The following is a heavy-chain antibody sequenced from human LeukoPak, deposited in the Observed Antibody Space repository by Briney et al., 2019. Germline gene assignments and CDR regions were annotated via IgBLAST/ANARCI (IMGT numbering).Heavy chain of an antibody. Sequence: PSETLSLTCTASGGSISSSTYYWGWIRRPPGKGLEWIGSIYYSGSTYYNPSLKSRVTISVDTSKNQFSLKLSSVTAADTAVYYCARRDWGQYYFDYWGQGTLVTVSS. CDR1: GGSISSSTYY. CDR3: ARRDWGQYYFDY. D-gene: IGHD7-27*01. J-gene: IGHJ4*02. CDR2: IYYSGST. V-gene: IGHV4-39*01.